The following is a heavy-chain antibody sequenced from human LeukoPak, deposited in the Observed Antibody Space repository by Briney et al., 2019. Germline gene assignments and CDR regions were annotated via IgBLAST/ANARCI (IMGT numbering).Heavy chain of an antibody. D-gene: IGHD1-26*01. Sequence: GGSLRLSCAASGFTFSTYGMHWVRQAPGKGLEWVAFIRSDGTSKYYTDSVKGRFTISRDNSKNTLYLQMNSLRPEATAVYYCANQGGSLTEVGYYMDVWGKGTTVTVSS. J-gene: IGHJ6*03. CDR3: ANQGGSLTEVGYYMDV. CDR2: IRSDGTSK. CDR1: GFTFSTYG. V-gene: IGHV3-30*02.